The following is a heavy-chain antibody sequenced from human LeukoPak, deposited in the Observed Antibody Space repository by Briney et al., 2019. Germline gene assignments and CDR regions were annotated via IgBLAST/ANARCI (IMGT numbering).Heavy chain of an antibody. CDR3: ARAYYYGSGSYGLDY. CDR2: IYHTGST. Sequence: SGTLSLTCAVSGVSISSTNWWSWVRQSPGKGLEWIGEIYHTGSTNYNPSLKSRVTMAVDKPKNQFSLRLTSVTAADTAVYYCARAYYYGSGSYGLDYWGQGTLVTVSS. CDR1: GVSISSTNW. J-gene: IGHJ4*02. D-gene: IGHD3-10*01. V-gene: IGHV4-4*02.